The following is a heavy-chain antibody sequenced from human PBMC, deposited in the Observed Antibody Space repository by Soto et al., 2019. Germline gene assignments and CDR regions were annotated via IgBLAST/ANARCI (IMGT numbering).Heavy chain of an antibody. CDR1: GGSLSGYY. D-gene: IGHD2-15*01. CDR3: ARGWCSGGSCYSGYYYYYYGMDV. V-gene: IGHV4-34*01. CDR2: INHSGST. Sequence: SETLSLTCAVYGGSLSGYYWSWIRQPPGKGLEWIGEINHSGSTNYNPSLKSRVTISVDTSKNQFSLKLSSVTAADTAVYYCARGWCSGGSCYSGYYYYYYGMDVWGQGTTVTVSS. J-gene: IGHJ6*02.